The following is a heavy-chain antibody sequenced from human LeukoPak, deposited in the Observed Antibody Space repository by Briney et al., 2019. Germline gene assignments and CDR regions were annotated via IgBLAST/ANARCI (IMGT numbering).Heavy chain of an antibody. CDR3: AKSSGSYPYYFDY. CDR2: ISDSGGDT. D-gene: IGHD3-10*01. CDR1: GFTFSSYA. J-gene: IGHJ4*02. V-gene: IGHV3-23*01. Sequence: SGGSLRLSCAASGFTFSSYAMSWVRQAPGKGLEWVSAISDSGGDTYYADSVKGRFTISRDNAKNTVYLQMNRLSAEDTAVYYCAKSSGSYPYYFDYWGQGTLVTVSS.